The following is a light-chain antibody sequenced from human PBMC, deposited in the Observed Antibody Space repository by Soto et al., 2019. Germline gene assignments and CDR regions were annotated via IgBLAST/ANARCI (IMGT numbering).Light chain of an antibody. CDR3: STYTSSSTLVV. J-gene: IGLJ2*01. Sequence: QSALTQPASVSGSPGQSITISCTGTSSDIGGYNYVSWYQQHPGKAPKLMIYGVSNRPSGVSNRFSGSKSGNTASLTISGLQARAEADYYSSTYTSSSTLVVFGGGTKLTVL. CDR2: GVS. CDR1: SSDIGGYNY. V-gene: IGLV2-14*01.